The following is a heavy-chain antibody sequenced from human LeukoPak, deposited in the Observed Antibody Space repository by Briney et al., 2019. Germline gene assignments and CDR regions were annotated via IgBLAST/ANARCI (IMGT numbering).Heavy chain of an antibody. CDR2: INPSGGST. V-gene: IGHV1-46*01. Sequence: ASVKVSCKASGYTFTSYAMNWVRQAPGQGLEWMGIINPSGGSTSYAQKFQGRVTMTRDMSTSTVYMELSSLRSEDTAVYYCAREGRYCSGGSCYEGPAYWGQGTLVTVSS. CDR3: AREGRYCSGGSCYEGPAY. D-gene: IGHD2-15*01. CDR1: GYTFTSYA. J-gene: IGHJ4*02.